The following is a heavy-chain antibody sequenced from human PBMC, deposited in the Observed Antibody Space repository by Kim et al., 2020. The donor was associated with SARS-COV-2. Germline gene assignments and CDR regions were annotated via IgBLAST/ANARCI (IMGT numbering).Heavy chain of an antibody. J-gene: IGHJ4*02. D-gene: IGHD1-26*01. V-gene: IGHV3-53*01. Sequence: GGSLRLSCAASGFTVSNSYMNWVRQAPGKGLEWVSIIYPGGGTSYADSVKCRFTGSRDKSKNTLSLQLNSLRVEDTAVYYCAKWENGFYWGQGTLVSVSS. CDR2: IYPGGGT. CDR3: AKWENGFY. CDR1: GFTVSNSY.